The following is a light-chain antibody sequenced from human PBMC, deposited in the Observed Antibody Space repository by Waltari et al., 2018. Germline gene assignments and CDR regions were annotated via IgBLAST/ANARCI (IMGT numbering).Light chain of an antibody. CDR2: EVT. CDR3: SSYSYSSGTLVI. Sequence: QSALTQPASVSGSPGQSITISCTGTSSDIGGYNYVSWYQQHPGKAPELIIFEVTNRPPGVSHRFSGSNSANTASLTISALQADDEADYYCSSYSYSSGTLVIFGGGTRLTVL. CDR1: SSDIGGYNY. J-gene: IGLJ2*01. V-gene: IGLV2-14*01.